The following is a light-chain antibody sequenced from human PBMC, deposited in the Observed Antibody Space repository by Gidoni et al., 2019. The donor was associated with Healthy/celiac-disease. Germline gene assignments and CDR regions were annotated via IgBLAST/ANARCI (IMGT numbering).Light chain of an antibody. Sequence: SYELTQPPSVSVSPGQTASITCSGDQLGDKYACWYQQKPGQSPVLVIYQDSKRPSGIPERFSGSNSGNTATLTISGTQAMDEADYYCQAWDSSAVVFGGGTKL. CDR1: QLGDKY. CDR3: QAWDSSAVV. V-gene: IGLV3-1*01. CDR2: QDS. J-gene: IGLJ2*01.